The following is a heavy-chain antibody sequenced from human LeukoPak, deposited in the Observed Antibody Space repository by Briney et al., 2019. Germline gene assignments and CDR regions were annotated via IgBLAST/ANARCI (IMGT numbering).Heavy chain of an antibody. CDR3: VKVLKWLRGVQDY. V-gene: IGHV3-23*01. Sequence: GGSLRLSCAASGFTFSSYAMSWVRQAPGKGLEWVSAISGSGGSTYYADSVKGRFTISRDNSKNTLYLQMNSLRAEDTAVYYCVKVLKWLRGVQDYWGQGTLVTVSS. CDR1: GFTFSSYA. D-gene: IGHD5-12*01. CDR2: ISGSGGST. J-gene: IGHJ4*02.